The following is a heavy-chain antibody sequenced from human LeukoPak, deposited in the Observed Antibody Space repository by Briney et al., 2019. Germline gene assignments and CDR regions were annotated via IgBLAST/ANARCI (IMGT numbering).Heavy chain of an antibody. D-gene: IGHD6-19*01. CDR3: TRREAVAGRSVDY. CDR1: GFTFSGSA. J-gene: IGHJ4*02. Sequence: PGGSLRLSCAASGFTFSGSAMHWVRQASGKGLEWVGRIRSKANSYATAYAASVKGRFTTSRDDSKNTAYLQMNSLKTEDTAVYYCTRREAVAGRSVDYWGQGTLVTVSS. V-gene: IGHV3-73*01. CDR2: IRSKANSYAT.